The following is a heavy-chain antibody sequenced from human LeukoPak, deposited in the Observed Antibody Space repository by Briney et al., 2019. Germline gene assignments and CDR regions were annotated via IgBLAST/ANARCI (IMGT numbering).Heavy chain of an antibody. D-gene: IGHD6-19*01. CDR3: AARLGEPHSSGWYSQAFDI. CDR2: ISAYNGNT. CDR1: GYTFTSYG. V-gene: IGHV1-18*01. Sequence: ASVKVSCKASGYTFTSYGISWVRQAPGQGLEWMGWISAYNGNTNYAQKLQGRVTMTTDTSTSTAYMELRSLRSDDTAVYYCAARLGEPHSSGWYSQAFDIWGQGTMVTVSS. J-gene: IGHJ3*02.